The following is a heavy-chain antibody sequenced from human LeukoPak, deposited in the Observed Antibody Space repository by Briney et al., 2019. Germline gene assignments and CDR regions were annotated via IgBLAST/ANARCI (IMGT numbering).Heavy chain of an antibody. V-gene: IGHV1-46*01. J-gene: IGHJ4*02. CDR3: ARSAYSRGIDY. D-gene: IGHD6-13*01. CDR1: GYTFTSYH. Sequence: ASVKVSCKASGYTFTSYHMHWVRQAPGQGLEWMGIIDPSGGSTIYAQKFQGRVTMTRDTSTGIVYMQLSSLRSGDTAVYYCARSAYSRGIDYWGQGTLVTVSS. CDR2: IDPSGGST.